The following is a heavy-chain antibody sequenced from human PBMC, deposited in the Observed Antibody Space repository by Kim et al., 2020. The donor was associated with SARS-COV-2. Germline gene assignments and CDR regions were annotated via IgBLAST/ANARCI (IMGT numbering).Heavy chain of an antibody. J-gene: IGHJ4*02. CDR3: AKDAYGSGSYYNGGLFDY. Sequence: GGSLRLSCAASGFTFDDYAMHWVRQAPGKGLEWVSGISWNSGSIGYADSVKGRFTISRDNAKNSLYLQMNSLRAEDTALYYCAKDAYGSGSYYNGGLFDYWGQGTLVTVSS. D-gene: IGHD3-10*01. CDR1: GFTFDDYA. CDR2: ISWNSGSI. V-gene: IGHV3-9*01.